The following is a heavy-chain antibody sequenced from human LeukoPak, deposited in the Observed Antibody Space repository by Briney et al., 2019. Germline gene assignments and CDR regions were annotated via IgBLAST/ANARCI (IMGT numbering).Heavy chain of an antibody. CDR1: GFAFGDYA. V-gene: IGHV3-23*01. J-gene: IGHJ4*02. Sequence: AGGSLRLSCTASGFAFGDYAMNWVRQAPGKGLEWVSAISGSGGSTYYADSVKGRFTISRDNSKNTLYLQMNSLRAEDTAVYYCAIISSSSNKFDYWGQGTLVTVSS. CDR2: ISGSGGST. CDR3: AIISSSSNKFDY. D-gene: IGHD6-6*01.